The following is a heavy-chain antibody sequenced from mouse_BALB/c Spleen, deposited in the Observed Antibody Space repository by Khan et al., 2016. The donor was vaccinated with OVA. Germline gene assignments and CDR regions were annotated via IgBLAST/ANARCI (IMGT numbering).Heavy chain of an antibody. D-gene: IGHD3-2*02. CDR1: GYAFTDYL. J-gene: IGHJ3*01. V-gene: IGHV1-54*01. CDR2: INPGSGNV. CDR3: SRSGYGFGAY. Sequence: VQLQESGAELVRPGTSVKVSCKASGYAFTDYLIEWLKQRPGQGLEWIGVINPGSGNVNYNEKFKDRATLTADKSSSTAYMQLTSLTSDDSAVYFGSRSGYGFGAYWGPGTLVTVSA.